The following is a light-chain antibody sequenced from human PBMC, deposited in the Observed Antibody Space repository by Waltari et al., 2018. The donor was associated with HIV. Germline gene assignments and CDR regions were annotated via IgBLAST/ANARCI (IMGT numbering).Light chain of an antibody. CDR2: AAS. Sequence: SASVGDRVTITCRASEGISNYLDWYQQKPGKVPKLLIYAASTLQSGVPSRFSGSGSGTDFTLTISSLQPEDVATYYCQKYNSAPRTFGQGTKVEIK. J-gene: IGKJ1*01. CDR1: EGISNY. CDR3: QKYNSAPRT. V-gene: IGKV1-27*01.